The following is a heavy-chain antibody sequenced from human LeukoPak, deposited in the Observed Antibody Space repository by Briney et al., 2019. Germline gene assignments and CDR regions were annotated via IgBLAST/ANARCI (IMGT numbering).Heavy chain of an antibody. J-gene: IGHJ4*02. Sequence: AGSLRLSCAASGFTFSSYSMNWVRQAPGKGLEWVSYISSSSSTIYYADSVKGRFTISRDNAKNSLYLQMNSLRAEDTAVYYCAGAEFGELWPLDYWGQGTLVTVSS. CDR1: GFTFSSYS. CDR3: AGAEFGELWPLDY. D-gene: IGHD3-10*01. CDR2: ISSSSSTI. V-gene: IGHV3-48*01.